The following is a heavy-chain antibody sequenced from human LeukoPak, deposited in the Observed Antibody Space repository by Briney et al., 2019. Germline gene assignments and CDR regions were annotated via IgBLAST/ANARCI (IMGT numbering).Heavy chain of an antibody. D-gene: IGHD3-22*01. Sequence: GASVKVSCKASGYTFTGYYMHWVRQAPGQGLEWMGWINPNSGGTNYAQKFQGRVTMTRDTSISTAYMELSRLRSDDTAVYYCARVYRGITMIPAVYWGQGTLVTVSS. V-gene: IGHV1-2*02. CDR3: ARVYRGITMIPAVY. J-gene: IGHJ4*02. CDR2: INPNSGGT. CDR1: GYTFTGYY.